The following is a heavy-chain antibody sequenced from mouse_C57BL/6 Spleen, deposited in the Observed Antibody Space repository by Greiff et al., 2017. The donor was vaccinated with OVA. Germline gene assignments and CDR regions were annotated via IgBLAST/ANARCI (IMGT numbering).Heavy chain of an antibody. J-gene: IGHJ4*01. Sequence: EVQRVESGEGLVKPGGSLKLSCAASGFTFSSYAMSWVRQTPEKRLEWVAYISSGGDYIYYADTVKGRFTISRDNARNTLYLQMSSLKSEDTAMYYCTRDYYGNNYYAMDYWGQGTSVTVSS. CDR1: GFTFSSYA. V-gene: IGHV5-9-1*02. D-gene: IGHD2-1*01. CDR2: ISSGGDYI. CDR3: TRDYYGNNYYAMDY.